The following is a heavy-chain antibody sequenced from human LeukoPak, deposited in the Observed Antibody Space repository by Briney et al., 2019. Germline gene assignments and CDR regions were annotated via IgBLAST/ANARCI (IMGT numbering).Heavy chain of an antibody. CDR1: GFTFSSYG. CDR2: ISGRGGST. D-gene: IGHD4-17*01. J-gene: IGHJ4*02. Sequence: GGSLRLSCAASGFTFSSYGMSWVRQAPGKGLEWVSGISGRGGSTYYADSVKGRFTISRDNSKNTLYLQMNSLRAEDTAVYYCAKPTGVNTVTAPFEYWGQGTLGTVSS. V-gene: IGHV3-23*01. CDR3: AKPTGVNTVTAPFEY.